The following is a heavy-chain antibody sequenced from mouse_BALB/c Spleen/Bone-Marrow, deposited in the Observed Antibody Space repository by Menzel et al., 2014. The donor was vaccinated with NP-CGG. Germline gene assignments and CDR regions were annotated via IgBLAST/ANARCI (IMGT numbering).Heavy chain of an antibody. CDR1: GYTFTDYW. CDR2: IDTSDSYT. D-gene: IGHD2-2*01. J-gene: IGHJ4*01. V-gene: IGHV1-69*01. CDR3: AREDYGYGAMDY. Sequence: QVQLQQSGAELVMPGASVKMSCKASGYTFTDYWMHWVKQRPGQGLEWIGAIDTSDSYTSYNQKFKGKATLTVDESSSTAYMQLSSPTSEDSAVYYCAREDYGYGAMDYWGQGTSVTVSS.